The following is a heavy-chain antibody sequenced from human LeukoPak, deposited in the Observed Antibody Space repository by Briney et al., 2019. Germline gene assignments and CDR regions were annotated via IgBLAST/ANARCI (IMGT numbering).Heavy chain of an antibody. Sequence: GGSLRLSCAVSGFPFSTYYMSWICQAPGKGLEWISYIGLNGYPLDYADSVKGRFTISRDSAKNSLYLDMNSLRAEDTAVYYCARKDFSSGSFNYWGQGTLVTVSS. D-gene: IGHD3-22*01. CDR1: GFPFSTYY. J-gene: IGHJ4*02. CDR3: ARKDFSSGSFNY. CDR2: IGLNGYPL. V-gene: IGHV3-11*04.